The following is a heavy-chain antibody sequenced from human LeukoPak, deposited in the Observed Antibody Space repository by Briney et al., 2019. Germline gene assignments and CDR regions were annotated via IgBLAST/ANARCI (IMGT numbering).Heavy chain of an antibody. V-gene: IGHV3-9*01. Sequence: GGSLRLSCAASGFTFDDYAMHWVRQAPGKGLEWVSGISWNSGSIGYANSVKGRFTISRDNAKNSLYLQMNSLRAEDTALYYCAYVYNWGQGTLVTVSS. J-gene: IGHJ4*02. CDR2: ISWNSGSI. CDR1: GFTFDDYA. D-gene: IGHD2-8*01. CDR3: AYVYN.